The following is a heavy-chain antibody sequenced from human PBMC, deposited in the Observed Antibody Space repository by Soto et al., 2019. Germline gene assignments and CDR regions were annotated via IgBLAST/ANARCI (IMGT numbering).Heavy chain of an antibody. J-gene: IGHJ6*04. V-gene: IGHV5-51*01. CDR3: VRHSLELSKVPLYFYPMDF. Sequence: GESLKISCKGSGYKFSNYWVGWVRQMPGKGLEWMGIIYPGDSDTRYSPSFQGLVTISADKSISTAYLHWSSLRASDTAIYYCVRHSLELSKVPLYFYPMDFWGELTSVPSSS. CDR2: IYPGDSDT. D-gene: IGHD1-7*01. CDR1: GYKFSNYW.